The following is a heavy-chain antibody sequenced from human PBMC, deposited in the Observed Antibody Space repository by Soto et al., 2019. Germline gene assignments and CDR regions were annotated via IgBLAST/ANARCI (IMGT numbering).Heavy chain of an antibody. D-gene: IGHD2-15*01. Sequence: GASVKVSCKASGGTFSSYAISWVRQAPGQGLKWMGGIIPIFGTANYAQKFQGRVTITADESTSTAYMELSSLRSEDTAVYYCARDLKGGVVVAATNWFDPWGQGTLVTVSS. CDR2: IIPIFGTA. CDR1: GGTFSSYA. J-gene: IGHJ5*02. CDR3: ARDLKGGVVVAATNWFDP. V-gene: IGHV1-69*13.